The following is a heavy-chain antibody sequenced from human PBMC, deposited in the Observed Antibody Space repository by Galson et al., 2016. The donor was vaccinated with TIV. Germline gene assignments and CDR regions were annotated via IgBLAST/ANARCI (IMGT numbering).Heavy chain of an antibody. V-gene: IGHV2-5*02. D-gene: IGHD6-6*01. CDR1: GFSLSTSAVG. CDR3: AHSIAARPIFQD. J-gene: IGHJ1*01. CDR2: IYWDDEK. Sequence: PALVKPTQTLTLTCTFSGFSLSTSAVGVGWIRQPPGKALEWIALIYWDDEKHYSPSLRSRLSITKDTFRNQAVLTMTNLDPVDTATYYCAHSIAARPIFQDWGQGILVTVSS.